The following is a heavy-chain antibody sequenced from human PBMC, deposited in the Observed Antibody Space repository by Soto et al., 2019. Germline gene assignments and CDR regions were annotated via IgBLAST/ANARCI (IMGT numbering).Heavy chain of an antibody. CDR2: IYYSGST. J-gene: IGHJ4*02. CDR3: ASISKLVDY. Sequence: SETLTLTCTVSGGSISSYYWSWIRQPPGKGLEWTGYIYYSGSTNYNPSLKSRVTISVDTSKNQFSLKLSSVTAADTAVYYCASISKLVDYWGQGTLVTVSS. CDR1: GGSISSYY. D-gene: IGHD2-15*01. V-gene: IGHV4-59*01.